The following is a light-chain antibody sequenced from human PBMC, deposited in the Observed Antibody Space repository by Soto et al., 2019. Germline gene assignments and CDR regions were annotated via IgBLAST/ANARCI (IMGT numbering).Light chain of an antibody. J-gene: IGKJ1*01. Sequence: EIVLTQSPGTLSLSPGERATLSCRASQSVSNSYLAWYQQKPGQAPRLVISDTSERATGIPDRFSGSGSGTDFTLTISRLEPEDFAVYYCQQYDSPWTFGQGTKVEIK. CDR3: QQYDSPWT. V-gene: IGKV3-20*01. CDR1: QSVSNSY. CDR2: DTS.